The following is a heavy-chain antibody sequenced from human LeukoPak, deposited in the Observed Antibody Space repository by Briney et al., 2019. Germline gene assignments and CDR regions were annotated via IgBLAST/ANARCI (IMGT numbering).Heavy chain of an antibody. CDR1: GYTFRSYG. CDR3: AREGPLLAVTRWYFDY. Sequence: GGSLRLSCTVSGYTFRSYGMHGVRQAPGKGLEWVAVIWYDGSNKYYADSVKGRFTISRDNSKNTLYLQMNSLRVEDTAVYYCAREGPLLAVTRWYFDYWGQGTLVTVSS. V-gene: IGHV3-33*01. CDR2: IWYDGSNK. J-gene: IGHJ4*02. D-gene: IGHD4-17*01.